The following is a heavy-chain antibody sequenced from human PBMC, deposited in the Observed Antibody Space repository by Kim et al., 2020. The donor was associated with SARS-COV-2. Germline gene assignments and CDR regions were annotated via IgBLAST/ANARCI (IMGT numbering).Heavy chain of an antibody. J-gene: IGHJ4*02. CDR2: VSKDGGEK. V-gene: IGHV3-30*04. CDR1: GFNSNNYS. CDR3: ARDDGNGYNSIDF. Sequence: GGSLRLSCAASGFNSNNYSMHWVRQAPGNGLESVAVVSKDGGEKYYSGSVKGRFTISRDNSKNTLFLQMNSLRLEETAVYYCARDDGNGYNSIDFWGQGT. D-gene: IGHD5-18*01.